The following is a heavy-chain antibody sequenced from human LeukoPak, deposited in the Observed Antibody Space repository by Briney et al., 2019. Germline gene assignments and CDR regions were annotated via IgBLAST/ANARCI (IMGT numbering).Heavy chain of an antibody. J-gene: IGHJ4*02. CDR3: AKATPYYFDY. Sequence: GGSLRLSCAASGLTFSSYSMNWVRQAPGKRLEYVSAITANGGGTYYADSVRGRFTISRDNSKYMLYLQMSSLRPEDTAIYYCAKATPYYFDYWGQGTLVTVSS. D-gene: IGHD5-24*01. CDR1: GLTFSSYS. V-gene: IGHV3-64D*09. CDR2: ITANGGGT.